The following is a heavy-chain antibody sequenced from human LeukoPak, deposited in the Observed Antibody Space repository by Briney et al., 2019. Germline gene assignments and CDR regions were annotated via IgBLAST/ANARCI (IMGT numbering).Heavy chain of an antibody. V-gene: IGHV1-8*02. D-gene: IGHD2-2*01. Sequence: ASVKVSCKASGYTFTSYGISWVRQAAGQGLEWMGWMNPNSGNTGYAQKFQGRVTMTRNTSISTAYMELSSLKSEDTAVYYCARALRYCSTTSCQYYFDYWGQGTLVTVSS. CDR3: ARALRYCSTTSCQYYFDY. J-gene: IGHJ4*02. CDR1: GYTFTSYG. CDR2: MNPNSGNT.